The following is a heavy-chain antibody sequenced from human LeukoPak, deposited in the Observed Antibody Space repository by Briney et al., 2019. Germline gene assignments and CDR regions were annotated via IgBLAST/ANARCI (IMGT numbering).Heavy chain of an antibody. CDR1: GYTFTSYG. D-gene: IGHD6-13*01. CDR2: ISAYNGNT. V-gene: IGHV1-18*01. J-gene: IGHJ5*02. Sequence: ASVTVSCKASGYTFTSYGISWVRQAPGQGLEWMGWISAYNGNTNYAQKLQGRVTMTTDTSTSTAYMELRSLRSDDTAVYYCARDLGIRYSSSWYGKNWFDPWGQGTLVTVSS. CDR3: ARDLGIRYSSSWYGKNWFDP.